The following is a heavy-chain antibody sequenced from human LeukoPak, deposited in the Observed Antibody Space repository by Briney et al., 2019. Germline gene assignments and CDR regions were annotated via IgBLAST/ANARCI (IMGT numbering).Heavy chain of an antibody. D-gene: IGHD3-22*01. Sequence: GSLRLSCAASGFIFDNYGMSWVRQAPGKWLEWVSGISCNGDGTGYADSVKGRFTISRDKDKNSLYLQMNSLRAEDTALYYCARVTDYYDTSGYFDYWGQGTVATVS. CDR1: GFIFDNYG. CDR3: ARVTDYYDTSGYFDY. V-gene: IGHV3-20*04. J-gene: IGHJ4*02. CDR2: ISCNGDGT.